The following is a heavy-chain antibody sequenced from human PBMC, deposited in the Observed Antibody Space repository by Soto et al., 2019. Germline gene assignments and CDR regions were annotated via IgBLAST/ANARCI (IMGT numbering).Heavy chain of an antibody. Sequence: PSETLSLTCTVSGGSISSYYWSWIRQPPGKGLEWIGYIYYSGSTNYNPSLKSRVTISVDTSKNQFSLKLSSVTAADTAVYYCSKAYGDYVFDYWAQRTLVTVS. CDR3: SKAYGDYVFDY. D-gene: IGHD4-17*01. CDR1: GGSISSYY. J-gene: IGHJ4*02. CDR2: IYYSGST. V-gene: IGHV4-59*01.